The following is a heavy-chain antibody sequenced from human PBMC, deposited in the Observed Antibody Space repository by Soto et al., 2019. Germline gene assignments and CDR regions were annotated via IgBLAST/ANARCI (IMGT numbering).Heavy chain of an antibody. J-gene: IGHJ6*03. CDR2: ISGSGGST. CDR1: GFTFSSYA. CDR3: ARSYYYYYMDV. Sequence: GGSLRLSCVASGFTFSSYAMSWVRQAPGKGLEWVSAISGSGGSTYYADSVKGRFTISRDNAKNSLYLQMNSLRAEDTAVYYCARSYYYYYMDVWGKGTTVTVSS. V-gene: IGHV3-23*01.